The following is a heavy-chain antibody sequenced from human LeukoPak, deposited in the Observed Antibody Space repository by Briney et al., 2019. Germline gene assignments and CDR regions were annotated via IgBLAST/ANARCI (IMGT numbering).Heavy chain of an antibody. CDR3: ARQTGRYSYLFDY. V-gene: IGHV4-39*01. CDR1: GGSISSSSYY. D-gene: IGHD5-18*01. Sequence: PSETLSLTCTVSGGSISSSSYYWGWIRQPPGKGLEWIGSIYYSGSTYYNPSLKSRVTISVDTSKNQFSLKLSSVTAADTAVYYCARQTGRYSYLFDYWGQGTLVTVSS. J-gene: IGHJ4*02. CDR2: IYYSGST.